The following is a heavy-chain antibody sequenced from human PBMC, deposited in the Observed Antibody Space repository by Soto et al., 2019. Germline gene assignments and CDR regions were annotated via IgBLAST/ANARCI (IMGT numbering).Heavy chain of an antibody. V-gene: IGHV3-33*01. J-gene: IGHJ6*03. CDR1: GFTFSSYG. D-gene: IGHD1-7*01. CDR2: IWYDGSNK. Sequence: GGSLRLSCAASGFTFSSYGMHWVRQAPGKGLEWVAVIWYDGSNKYYADSVKGRFTISRDNSKNTLYLQMNSLRAEDTAVYYCARVRAGTTDYYYMDVWGKGTTVTV. CDR3: ARVRAGTTDYYYMDV.